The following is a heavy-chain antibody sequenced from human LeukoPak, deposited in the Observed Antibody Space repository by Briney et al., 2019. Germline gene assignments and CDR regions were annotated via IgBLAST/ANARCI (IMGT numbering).Heavy chain of an antibody. CDR3: AKSCRSTSCYTNY. D-gene: IGHD2-2*02. J-gene: IGHJ4*02. CDR1: EFTFSDYY. CDR2: ISYSGDTI. Sequence: GGSLRLSCAASEFTFSDYYMSWIRQAPGKGLEWVSYISYSGDTIYYADSVKGRFTISRDNSKNTLYLQMNSLRAEDTAVYYCAKSCRSTSCYTNYWGQGTLVTVSS. V-gene: IGHV3-11*04.